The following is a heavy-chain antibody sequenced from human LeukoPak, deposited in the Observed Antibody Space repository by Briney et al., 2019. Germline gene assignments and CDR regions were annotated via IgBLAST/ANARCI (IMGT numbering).Heavy chain of an antibody. D-gene: IGHD2-15*01. CDR2: IIPILGIA. CDR1: GGTFGSYA. J-gene: IGHJ3*02. V-gene: IGHV1-69*04. Sequence: GASVKVSCKASGGTFGSYAISWVRQAPGQGLEWMGRIIPILGIANYAQKFQGRVTITADKSTSTAYMELSSLRSEDTAVYYCARLVVAATEDAFDIWGQGTMVTVSS. CDR3: ARLVVAATEDAFDI.